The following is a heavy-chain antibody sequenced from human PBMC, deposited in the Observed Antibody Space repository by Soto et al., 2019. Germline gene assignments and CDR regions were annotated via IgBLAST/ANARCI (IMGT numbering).Heavy chain of an antibody. V-gene: IGHV3-21*01. CDR2: ITSNSDHI. Sequence: GGSLRLSCAASGFMSSAYTMSWVRQAPGKGLEWLSSITSNSDHIDYADSVRGRFTVSRDNARKSLYLQMDSLGAEDTGVYYCATPYYYNHWGPGTLVTVSS. CDR3: ATPYYYNH. J-gene: IGHJ4*02. CDR1: GFMSSAYT.